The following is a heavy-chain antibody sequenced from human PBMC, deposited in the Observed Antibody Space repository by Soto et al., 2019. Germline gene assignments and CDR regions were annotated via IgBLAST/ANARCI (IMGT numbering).Heavy chain of an antibody. Sequence: QVQLVQSGAEVKKPGSPVKVSCKASGGTFSSYAISWVRQAPGQGLEWMGGIIPIFGTANYAQKFQGRVTITADESTSTAYMELSSLRSEDTAVYYCARGRGHYYDSSGRSSYWYFDLWGRGTLVTVSS. V-gene: IGHV1-69*01. CDR1: GGTFSSYA. CDR2: IIPIFGTA. J-gene: IGHJ2*01. D-gene: IGHD3-22*01. CDR3: ARGRGHYYDSSGRSSYWYFDL.